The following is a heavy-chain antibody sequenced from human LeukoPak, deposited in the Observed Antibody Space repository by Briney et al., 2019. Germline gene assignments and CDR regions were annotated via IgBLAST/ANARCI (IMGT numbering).Heavy chain of an antibody. D-gene: IGHD3-10*01. J-gene: IGHJ4*02. Sequence: GGSLRLSCAASGFTVSSNYMSWVRQAPGKGLEWVSYISSSSSTIYYADSVKGRFTISRDNAKNSLSLQMNSLRVEDTAVYYCAKSKRFSGTYSFDYWGQGTLVTVSS. CDR2: ISSSSSTI. CDR3: AKSKRFSGTYSFDY. V-gene: IGHV3-48*01. CDR1: GFTVSSNY.